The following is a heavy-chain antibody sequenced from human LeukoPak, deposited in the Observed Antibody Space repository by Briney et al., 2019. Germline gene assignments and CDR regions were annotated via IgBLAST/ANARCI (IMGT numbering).Heavy chain of an antibody. J-gene: IGHJ4*02. CDR2: IYTSGRT. CDR3: ASLGGYDYGSSDY. V-gene: IGHV4-4*07. CDR1: GGSISNYY. D-gene: IGHD5-12*01. Sequence: SETLSLTCTVFGGSISNYYWSWIRQPAGKGLDWIGRIYTSGRTSYNPSLKSRVTMSVDTSKNQFSLKLSSVTAADTAVYYCASLGGYDYGSSDYWGQGTLVTVSS.